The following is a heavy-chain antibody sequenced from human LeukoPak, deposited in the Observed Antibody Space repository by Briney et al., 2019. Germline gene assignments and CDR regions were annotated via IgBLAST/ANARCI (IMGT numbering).Heavy chain of an antibody. CDR1: GGSITSYY. CDR3: ARLAYGFWGGPEGEYSDY. Sequence: SETLSLTCSVSGGSITSYYWSWIRQPPGKGLEWLGHIYTNGSTNDNPSLKSRVTISVDTSKKQFSLKLSSVTAADTAVYYCARLAYGFWGGPEGEYSDYWGQGTLVTVSS. D-gene: IGHD3-3*01. CDR2: IYTNGST. J-gene: IGHJ4*02. V-gene: IGHV4-4*09.